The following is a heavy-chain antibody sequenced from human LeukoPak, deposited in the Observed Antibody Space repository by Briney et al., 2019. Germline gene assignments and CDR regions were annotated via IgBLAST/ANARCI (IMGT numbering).Heavy chain of an antibody. CDR3: ATGSGSGWYGRLDY. CDR1: GFTFSSYG. D-gene: IGHD6-19*01. J-gene: IGHJ4*02. V-gene: IGHV3-30*02. CDR2: IRYDGSNK. Sequence: GGSLRLSCAASGFTFSSYGMHWVRQAPGKGLEWVAFIRYDGSNKYYVDSVKGRFTISRDNSKNTLYLQMNSLRAEDTAVYYCATGSGSGWYGRLDYWGQGTLVTVSS.